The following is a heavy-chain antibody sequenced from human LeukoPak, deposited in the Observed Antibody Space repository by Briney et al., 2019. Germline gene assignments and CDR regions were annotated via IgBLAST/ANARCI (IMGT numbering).Heavy chain of an antibody. D-gene: IGHD4-17*01. V-gene: IGHV3-11*01. J-gene: IGHJ5*02. Sequence: GGSLRLSFAASGFTFSDYYMSWIRQAPGKGLEWVSYISSSGSTIYYADSVKGRFTISRDNAKNSLYLQMNSLRAEDTAVYYCARDHTVTTESDWFDPWGQGTLVTVSS. CDR2: ISSSGSTI. CDR1: GFTFSDYY. CDR3: ARDHTVTTESDWFDP.